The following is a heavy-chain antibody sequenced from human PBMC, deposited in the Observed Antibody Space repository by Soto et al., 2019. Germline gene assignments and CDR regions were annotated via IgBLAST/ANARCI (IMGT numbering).Heavy chain of an antibody. CDR3: ARSVRGSYYRDY. D-gene: IGHD1-26*01. Sequence: QVQLVESGGGSVKPGGSLRLSCAASGFTFSDYYMSWIRQAPGKGLEWVSYISPSGSTIYYADSVKGRVTISRDNAKNSLYLQMNSLRAEDTAVFYCARSVRGSYYRDYWGQGALVTVSP. J-gene: IGHJ4*02. CDR1: GFTFSDYY. V-gene: IGHV3-11*01. CDR2: ISPSGSTI.